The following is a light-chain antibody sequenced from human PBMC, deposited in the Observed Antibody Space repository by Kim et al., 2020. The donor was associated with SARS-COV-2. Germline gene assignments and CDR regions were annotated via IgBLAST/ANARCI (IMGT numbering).Light chain of an antibody. V-gene: IGKV4-1*01. CDR1: QSVLSSSNNKNY. Sequence: DIVMTQSPDSLAVSLGERATINCKSSQSVLSSSNNKNYLAWYQQKSGQPPKLLIYWASTRESGVPDRFSGSGSGTDFTLTISSLQAEDVAVYYCQQYYSAPLTFGGGTKVDIK. CDR3: QQYYSAPLT. J-gene: IGKJ4*01. CDR2: WAS.